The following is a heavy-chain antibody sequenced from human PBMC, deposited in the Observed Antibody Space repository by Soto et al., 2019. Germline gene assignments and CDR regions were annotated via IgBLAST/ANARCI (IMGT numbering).Heavy chain of an antibody. D-gene: IGHD6-6*01. V-gene: IGHV3-33*01. CDR3: ARESGRYSSSSEYYYYYGMDV. J-gene: IGHJ6*02. CDR1: GFTFSSYG. Sequence: GGSLRLSCAASGFTFSSYGMRWVRQAPGKGLEWVAVIWYDGSNKYYADSVKGRFTISRDNSKNTLYLQMNSLRAEDTAVYYCARESGRYSSSSEYYYYYGMDVWGQGTTVTVSS. CDR2: IWYDGSNK.